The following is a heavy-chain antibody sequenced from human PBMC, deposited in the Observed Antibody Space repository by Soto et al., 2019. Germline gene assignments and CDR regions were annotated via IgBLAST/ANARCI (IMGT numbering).Heavy chain of an antibody. V-gene: IGHV4-39*01. D-gene: IGHD2-21*01. Sequence: QMHLQESGPGLVKPSETLSLTCTVSGDSISSSNHYWGWIRQPPGKGLEWIGSIYYSGSTNSQPSLSSRVTIAVDTSTNQFSLMLTSVTAADTAVYFCARHADSFLVYYFDYWGQGTLVSVSS. CDR3: ARHADSFLVYYFDY. CDR1: GDSISSSNHY. CDR2: IYYSGST. J-gene: IGHJ4*02.